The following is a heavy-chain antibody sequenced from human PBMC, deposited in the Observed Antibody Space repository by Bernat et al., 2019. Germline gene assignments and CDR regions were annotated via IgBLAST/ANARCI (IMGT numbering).Heavy chain of an antibody. J-gene: IGHJ4*02. Sequence: EVQLVESGGGLVQPGGSLRLSCAASGFTFSSYSMNWVRQAPGKGLEWVSYISSSSSTIYYADSVKSRFTISRDNAKNSLYLQMNSLRAEDTAVYYCARDRGYSYVREFPDYWGQGTLVTVSS. V-gene: IGHV3-48*01. CDR3: ARDRGYSYVREFPDY. CDR1: GFTFSSYS. CDR2: ISSSSSTI. D-gene: IGHD5-18*01.